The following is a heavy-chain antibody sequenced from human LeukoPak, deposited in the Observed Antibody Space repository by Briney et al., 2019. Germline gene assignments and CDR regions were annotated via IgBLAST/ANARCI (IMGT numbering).Heavy chain of an antibody. CDR1: ADSFSSHY. J-gene: IGHJ3*02. D-gene: IGHD4-17*01. V-gene: IGHV4-59*11. CDR2: ISYIGST. Sequence: KPSETPSLTCAVSADSFSSHYWTWIRQPPGKGLEWIGYISYIGSTNYNPSLKSRVTIPIDTSKNQFSLKLRSVTAADTAVYYCARDLVTVTKGFDIWGQGTMVSVSS. CDR3: ARDLVTVTKGFDI.